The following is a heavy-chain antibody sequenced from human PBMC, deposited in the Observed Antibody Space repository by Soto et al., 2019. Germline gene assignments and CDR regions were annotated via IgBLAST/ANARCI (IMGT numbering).Heavy chain of an antibody. CDR2: INHSGST. Sequence: SETLSLTCAVYGGSFSCYYWSWIRQPPGKGLEWIGEINHSGSTNYNPSLKSRVTISVDTSKNQFSLKLSSVTAADTAVYYCARGIRNDYGDYSNWFDPWGQGTLVTVSS. D-gene: IGHD4-17*01. CDR1: GGSFSCYY. J-gene: IGHJ5*02. V-gene: IGHV4-34*01. CDR3: ARGIRNDYGDYSNWFDP.